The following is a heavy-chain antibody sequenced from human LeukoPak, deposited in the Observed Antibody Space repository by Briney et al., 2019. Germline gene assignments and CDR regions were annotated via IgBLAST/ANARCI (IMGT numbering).Heavy chain of an antibody. J-gene: IGHJ4*02. V-gene: IGHV3-21*01. CDR1: GFTFSSYS. Sequence: GGSLRLSCAASGFTFSSYSMNWVRKAPGKGLEWVSSISSSSSYIYSADSVKGRFNISRDNDKNSLYLQMNSMRAEDTAVYYCARENAYYYDSSGYSDYWGQGTLVTVSS. CDR2: ISSSSSYI. D-gene: IGHD3-22*01. CDR3: ARENAYYYDSSGYSDY.